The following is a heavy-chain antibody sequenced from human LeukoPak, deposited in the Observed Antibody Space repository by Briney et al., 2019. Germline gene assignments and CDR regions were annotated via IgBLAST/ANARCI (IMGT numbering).Heavy chain of an antibody. D-gene: IGHD2-2*01. CDR3: ARQKVVPAAIHPNR. CDR2: IYHSGST. CDR1: GHSISSGYC. V-gene: IGHV4-38-2*01. Sequence: SETLSRTCAVSGHSISSGYCWGCIRQPPGKGLEWIGSIYHSGSTYYNPSLKSRVTISVDTSKNQFSLKLSSVTAADTAVYYCARQKVVPAAIHPNRWGQGTLVTVSS. J-gene: IGHJ5*02.